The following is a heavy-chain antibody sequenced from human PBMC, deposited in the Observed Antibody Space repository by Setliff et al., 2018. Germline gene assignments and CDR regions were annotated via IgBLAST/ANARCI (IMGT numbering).Heavy chain of an antibody. D-gene: IGHD1-26*01. CDR3: ATAVWEFLY. CDR2: INPDNGGT. J-gene: IGHJ4*02. CDR1: GYTFTSYY. Sequence: ASVKVSCKASGYTFTSYYMHWVRQAPGQGPEWMGWINPDNGGTHYAEKFQGRVTMTRDTSISTAYMELSSLRSDDTAIYYCATAVWEFLYWGQGALVTVSS. V-gene: IGHV1-2*02.